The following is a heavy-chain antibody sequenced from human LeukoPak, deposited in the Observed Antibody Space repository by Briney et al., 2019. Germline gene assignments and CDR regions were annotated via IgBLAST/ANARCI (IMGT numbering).Heavy chain of an antibody. Sequence: NPSETLSLTCTVSGGSISSSSYYWGWIRQPPGKGLEWIGSIYYSGSTYYNPSLKSRVTISVDTSKNQFSLKLSSVTAADTAVYYCARDIVLMVYANGAFDIWGQGTMVTVSS. CDR1: GGSISSSSYY. D-gene: IGHD2-8*01. CDR3: ARDIVLMVYANGAFDI. J-gene: IGHJ3*02. V-gene: IGHV4-39*07. CDR2: IYYSGST.